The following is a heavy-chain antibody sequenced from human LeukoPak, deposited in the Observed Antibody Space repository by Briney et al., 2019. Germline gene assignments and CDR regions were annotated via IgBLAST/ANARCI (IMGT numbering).Heavy chain of an antibody. J-gene: IGHJ4*02. CDR2: VSYDGSNK. CDR3: AKDPFDY. Sequence: TLRLSCAASRFTFSSFGMHRDRQAPGKGLEWVAVVSYDGSNKYHADSVKGRFTITRDNSKNTLYLQMNSLRAEDTAVYYCAKDPFDYWGQGTLVTVSS. CDR1: RFTFSSFG. V-gene: IGHV3-30*18.